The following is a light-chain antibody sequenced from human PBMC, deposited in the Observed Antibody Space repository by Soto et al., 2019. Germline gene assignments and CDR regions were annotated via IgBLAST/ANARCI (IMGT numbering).Light chain of an antibody. CDR3: QSYDRSLSGVV. CDR2: ANY. CDR1: SSNIGANYD. V-gene: IGLV1-40*01. Sequence: QPVLTQPPSVSGAPGQRVTISCAGSSSNIGANYDVHWYQHLPGTAPKLLIYANYKRPSGVPDRFSGSKSGTSASLAITGLQAGDEADYYCQSYDRSLSGVVFGGGTKLTVL. J-gene: IGLJ2*01.